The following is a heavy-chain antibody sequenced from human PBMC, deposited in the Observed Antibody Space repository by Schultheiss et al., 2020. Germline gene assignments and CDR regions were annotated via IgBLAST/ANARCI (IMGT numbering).Heavy chain of an antibody. CDR2: IYYSGSP. J-gene: IGHJ4*02. Sequence: SQTLSLTCTVSGGSITSGGYYWGWIRQHPGKGLEWIGHIYYSGSPYYNPSLTRRVTISVDTSENQISLKLTSVTAADTAVYYCARVQNTFTIIQSWYSYYFEYCGQGTLVTVSS. CDR3: ARVQNTFTIIQSWYSYYFEY. CDR1: GGSITSGGYY. D-gene: IGHD3-10*01. V-gene: IGHV4-31*03.